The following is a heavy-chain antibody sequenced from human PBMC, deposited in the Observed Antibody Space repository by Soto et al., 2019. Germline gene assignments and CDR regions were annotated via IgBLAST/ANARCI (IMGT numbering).Heavy chain of an antibody. CDR1: GGSISSGGYY. V-gene: IGHV4-31*03. CDR3: ARIPAPWRGYPRDAYDI. D-gene: IGHD3-3*01. CDR2: IYYSGST. Sequence: QVQLQESGPGLVKPSQTLSLTCTVSGGSISSGGYYWSWIRQHPGKGLEWIGYIYYSGSTYYNPFLKSRVTISVDTSKHQYSLKLSSVTAADTAVSYCARIPAPWRGYPRDAYDIWGQGTMVTVSS. J-gene: IGHJ3*02.